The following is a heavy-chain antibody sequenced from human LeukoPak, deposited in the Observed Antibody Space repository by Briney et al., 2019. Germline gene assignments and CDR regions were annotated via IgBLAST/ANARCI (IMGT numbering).Heavy chain of an antibody. CDR2: ISYDGSNK. J-gene: IGHJ3*02. Sequence: PGRSLRLSCAASGFTFSSYAMHWVRQAPGKGLEWVAVISYDGSNKYYADSVKGRFTISRDNSKNTLYLQMNSLRAEDTAVYYCAREMWFPYPHDAFDIWGQGTMVTVSS. D-gene: IGHD2-21*01. V-gene: IGHV3-30-3*01. CDR1: GFTFSSYA. CDR3: AREMWFPYPHDAFDI.